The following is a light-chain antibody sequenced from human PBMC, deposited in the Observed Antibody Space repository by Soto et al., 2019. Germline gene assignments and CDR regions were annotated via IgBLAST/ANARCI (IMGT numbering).Light chain of an antibody. J-gene: IGLJ3*02. CDR1: RGDVGSYNF. V-gene: IGLV2-14*01. CDR3: CSYTSSSSWV. CDR2: EVS. Sequence: QSALTQPASVSGSPGQSITMSCTGTRGDVGSYNFVSWFQQHPGKAPKLMIYEVSNRPSGVSNRFSASKSGNTASLTISGLQAEDEADYYCCSYTSSSSWVFGGGTKLTVL.